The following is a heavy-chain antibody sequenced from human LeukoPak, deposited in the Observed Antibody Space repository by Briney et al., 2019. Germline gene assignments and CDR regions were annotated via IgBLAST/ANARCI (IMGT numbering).Heavy chain of an antibody. Sequence: KPSETLSLTCAVYGGSFSGYYWSWLRQPPGKGLEWIGEINHSGSTNYNPSLKSRVTISVDTSKNQFSLKLSSVTAADTAVYYCARGLIQLWLSGYLSWGQGTLVTVSS. CDR3: ARGLIQLWLSGYLS. D-gene: IGHD5-18*01. V-gene: IGHV4-34*01. CDR2: INHSGST. J-gene: IGHJ5*02. CDR1: GGSFSGYY.